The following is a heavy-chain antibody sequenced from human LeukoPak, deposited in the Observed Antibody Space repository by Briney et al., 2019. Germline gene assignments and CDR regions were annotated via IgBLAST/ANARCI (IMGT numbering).Heavy chain of an antibody. CDR3: ARVDSTFNFYFNMDV. V-gene: IGHV4-34*01. Sequence: PSETLSLTCAIQGGSLSVYYWSWIRQSPEKGLEWIGEINRSGETSYNPSLKSRVTISADTSQNHFFLKMTSVTAVDTAVYYCARVDSTFNFYFNMDVWGQGTTVTVSS. J-gene: IGHJ6*03. CDR2: INRSGET. D-gene: IGHD2/OR15-2a*01. CDR1: GGSLSVYY.